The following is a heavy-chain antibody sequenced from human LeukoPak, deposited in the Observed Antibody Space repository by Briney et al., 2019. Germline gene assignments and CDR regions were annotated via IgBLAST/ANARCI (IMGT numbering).Heavy chain of an antibody. CDR3: ARGPWASLHAFDI. J-gene: IGHJ3*02. Sequence: PGGSLRLSCAASGFTFSDYYMSWIRQSPGKGLEWISYISSNSPYTSYADSVEGRFTVSRDNAKNSLHLQMNSLTAEDTAVYYCARGPWASLHAFDIWGQGTMVSVSS. CDR2: ISSNSPYT. CDR1: GFTFSDYY. V-gene: IGHV3-11*06.